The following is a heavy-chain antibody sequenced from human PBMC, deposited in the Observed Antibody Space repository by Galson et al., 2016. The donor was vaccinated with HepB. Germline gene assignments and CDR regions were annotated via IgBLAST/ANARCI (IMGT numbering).Heavy chain of an antibody. CDR1: SGSVSSGGYY. Sequence: ETLSLTCTVSSGSVSSGGYYWSWVRQSPGKGLEWIGYIQNPGSTNYNPSLKGRVTISIDRSKNQFFLELTSVTAADTAVYYCARDEGFDNGMDVWGQGTTVTVSS. J-gene: IGHJ6*02. CDR2: IQNPGST. D-gene: IGHD3-9*01. CDR3: ARDEGFDNGMDV. V-gene: IGHV4-61*08.